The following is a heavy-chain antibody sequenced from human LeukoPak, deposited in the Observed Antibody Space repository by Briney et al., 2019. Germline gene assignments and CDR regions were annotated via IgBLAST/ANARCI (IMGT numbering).Heavy chain of an antibody. CDR1: GGSFSGYY. Sequence: SETLSLTCAVYGGSFSGYYWSWIRQPPGKGLEWIGEINHSGSTNYNPSPKSRVTISVDTSKNQFSLKLSSVTAADTAVYYCARGLGGYDQASYYFDYWGQGTLVTVSS. V-gene: IGHV4-34*01. CDR3: ARGLGGYDQASYYFDY. CDR2: INHSGST. J-gene: IGHJ4*02. D-gene: IGHD5-12*01.